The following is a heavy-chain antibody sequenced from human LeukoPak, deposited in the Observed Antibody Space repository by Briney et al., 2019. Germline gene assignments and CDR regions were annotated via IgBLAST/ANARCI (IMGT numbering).Heavy chain of an antibody. CDR1: GFTFSSYW. CDR3: ARVAYCSGGSCYLEEIEC. D-gene: IGHD2-15*01. J-gene: IGHJ4*02. Sequence: PGGSLRLSCAASGFTFSSYWMSWVRQPPGKGLEGVGNINQDGSEKYYVDSVQGRFTISRDKAQNSLYLQMNSLRAEDTAVYYCARVAYCSGGSCYLEEIECWGQGTLVTVS. V-gene: IGHV3-7*01. CDR2: INQDGSEK.